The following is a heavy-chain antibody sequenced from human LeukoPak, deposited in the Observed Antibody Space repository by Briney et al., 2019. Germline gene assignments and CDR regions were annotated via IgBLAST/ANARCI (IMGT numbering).Heavy chain of an antibody. J-gene: IGHJ5*02. CDR1: GGSISSSSYY. Sequence: SETLSLTCTVSGGSISSSSYYWGWIRQPPGKGLEWIGSIYYSGSTHYNPSLKSQVTISVDTSKNQFSLNLTSVTAADTAVYYCARTYYYGSGSSYFDPWGQGTLVTVSS. D-gene: IGHD3-10*01. CDR3: ARTYYYGSGSSYFDP. V-gene: IGHV4-39*01. CDR2: IYYSGST.